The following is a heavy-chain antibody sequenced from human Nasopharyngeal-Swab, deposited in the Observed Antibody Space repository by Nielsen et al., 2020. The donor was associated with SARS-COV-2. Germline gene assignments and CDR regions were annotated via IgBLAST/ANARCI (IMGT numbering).Heavy chain of an antibody. CDR3: ARQDYYDRGSDY. CDR2: IYYSGST. V-gene: IGHV4-39*01. J-gene: IGHJ4*02. D-gene: IGHD3-22*01. Sequence: WIRQPPGKGLEWIGSIYYSGSTYYNPSLKSRVTISVDTSKNQFSLKLSSVTAADTAVYYCARQDYYDRGSDYWGQGTLVTVSS.